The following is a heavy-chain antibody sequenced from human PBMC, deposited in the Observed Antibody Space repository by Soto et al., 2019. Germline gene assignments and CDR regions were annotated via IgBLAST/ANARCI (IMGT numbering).Heavy chain of an antibody. CDR2: ITASADTT. J-gene: IGHJ3*02. CDR3: AKVRPLRDCTSTSCLGAFDI. Sequence: EEQLLESGGGLVRPGGSLRLSCVASAFTLRSYAMSWVRQAPGKGLEWVSAITASADTTYYADSVKGRFTISRDNSKNTLYLRMNSLRAEDTAVYYCAKVRPLRDCTSTSCLGAFDIWGQGTMVTVS. CDR1: AFTLRSYA. V-gene: IGHV3-23*01. D-gene: IGHD2-2*01.